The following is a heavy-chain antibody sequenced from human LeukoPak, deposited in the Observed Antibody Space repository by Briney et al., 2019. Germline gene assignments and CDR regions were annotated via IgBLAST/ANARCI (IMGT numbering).Heavy chain of an antibody. V-gene: IGHV1-24*01. CDR3: ATGFDQLPNPYYYGMDV. CDR2: FDPEDGET. Sequence: ASVKVSCKVSGYTLTELSMHWVRQAPGKGLEWMGGFDPEDGETIYALKFQGRVTMTEDTSTDTAYMELSSLRSEDTAVYYCATGFDQLPNPYYYGMDVWGQGTTVTVSS. CDR1: GYTLTELS. D-gene: IGHD2-2*01. J-gene: IGHJ6*02.